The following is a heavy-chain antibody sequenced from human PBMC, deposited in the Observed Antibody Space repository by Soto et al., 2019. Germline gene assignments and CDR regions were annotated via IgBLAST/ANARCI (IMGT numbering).Heavy chain of an antibody. V-gene: IGHV4-31*02. Sequence: QVQLQESGPGLVKPSETLLLNCTVSGXXXXXXXXXXXWXXXXXXXXXXXXGYTFFTGEPYYNPSLKSRLSISVDXXKXXXXLXLDSVXXXXXATXYCARAPGKVVGMSSMYHFDSWGQGTRVTVSS. CDR2: TFFTGEP. D-gene: IGHD2-15*01. J-gene: IGHJ5*01. CDR1: GXXXXXXXXX. CDR3: ARAPGKVVGMSSMYHFDS.